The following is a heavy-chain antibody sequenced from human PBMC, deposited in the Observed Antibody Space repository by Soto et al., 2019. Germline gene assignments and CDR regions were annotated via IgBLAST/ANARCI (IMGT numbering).Heavy chain of an antibody. J-gene: IGHJ4*02. CDR2: INAGNGNT. D-gene: IGHD3-22*01. CDR3: ARPKDYDDCLDL. CDR1: GYAFTWIN. Sequence: ASVKVSCKASGYAFTWINIHWVRQAPGQRLEWMGWINAGNGNTKYSQKFQGRVTFTRDTSANTAYMELSSLISEDTAVYYCARPKDYDDCLDLWGQGTLVTSPQ. V-gene: IGHV1-3*01.